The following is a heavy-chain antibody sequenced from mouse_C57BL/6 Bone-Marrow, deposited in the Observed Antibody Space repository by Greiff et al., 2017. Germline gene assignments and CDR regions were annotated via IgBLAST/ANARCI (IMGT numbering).Heavy chain of an antibody. Sequence: QVQLKQPGAELVKPGASVKMSCKASGYTFTSYWITWVKQRPGQGLEWIGDIYPTSGRTNYNDKFKSKAILTVDTSSNTAYVQLSSLTSEDSAVLYCARAGPLGRSFDYGGQGTTLTVTS. D-gene: IGHD4-1*01. CDR1: GYTFTSYW. J-gene: IGHJ2*01. V-gene: IGHV1-55*01. CDR2: IYPTSGRT. CDR3: ARAGPLGRSFDY.